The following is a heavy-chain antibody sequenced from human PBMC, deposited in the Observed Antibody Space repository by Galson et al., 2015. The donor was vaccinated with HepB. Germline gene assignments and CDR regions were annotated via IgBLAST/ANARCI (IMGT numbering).Heavy chain of an antibody. J-gene: IGHJ4*02. CDR3: AMDAGEYYYDSAAGDY. V-gene: IGHV3-30*03. D-gene: IGHD3-22*01. CDR1: GFTFSSYG. CDR2: ISYDGSNK. Sequence: SLRLSCAASGFTFSSYGMHWVRQAPGKGLEWVAVISYDGSNKYYADSVKGRFTISRDNSKNTLYLQMNSLRAEDTAVYYCAMDAGEYYYDSAAGDYWGQGTLVTVSS.